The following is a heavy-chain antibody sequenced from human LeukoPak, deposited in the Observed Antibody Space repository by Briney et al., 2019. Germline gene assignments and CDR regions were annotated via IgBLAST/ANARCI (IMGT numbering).Heavy chain of an antibody. CDR2: MNPNSGNT. D-gene: IGHD5-18*01. Sequence: ASVKVSCKASGYTFTSYDINWVRQAPGQGLEWMGWMNPNSGNTGYAQKFQGRVTMTEDTSTDTAYMELSSLRSEDTAVYYCATSRGYSYARPFDYWGQGTLVTVSS. CDR1: GYTFTSYD. CDR3: ATSRGYSYARPFDY. J-gene: IGHJ4*02. V-gene: IGHV1-8*02.